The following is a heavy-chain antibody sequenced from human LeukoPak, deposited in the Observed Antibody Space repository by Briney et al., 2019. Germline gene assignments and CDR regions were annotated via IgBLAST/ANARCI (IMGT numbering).Heavy chain of an antibody. D-gene: IGHD3-16*01. V-gene: IGHV3-7*03. CDR1: GFTFSSYW. Sequence: GGSLRLSCAASGFTFSSYWMNWARQAPGKGLEWVASINHNGNVNYYVDSVKGRFTISRDNAKNSLYLHMSNLRAEDTAVYFCARGGGLDVWGQGATVTVSS. CDR3: ARGGGLDV. J-gene: IGHJ6*02. CDR2: INHNGNVN.